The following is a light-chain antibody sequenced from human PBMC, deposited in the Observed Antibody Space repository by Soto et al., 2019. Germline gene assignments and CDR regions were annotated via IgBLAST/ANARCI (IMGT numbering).Light chain of an antibody. CDR3: QQYKTYMYN. Sequence: DIQMTQSPSTLSASVGDRVTITCRASQSIDSWLAWYQQKPGKAPKLPIYRASSLESGVPSRFSGSGSGTEFTLTISSLQPDDFATYYCQQYKTYMYNFAQGTKLEIK. V-gene: IGKV1-5*03. CDR2: RAS. CDR1: QSIDSW. J-gene: IGKJ2*01.